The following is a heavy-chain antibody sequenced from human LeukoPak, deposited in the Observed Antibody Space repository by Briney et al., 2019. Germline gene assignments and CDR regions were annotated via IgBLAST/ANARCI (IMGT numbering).Heavy chain of an antibody. CDR3: ARAPTGYNYGYGSEPCFDY. Sequence: PGGSLRLSCAASGFTFSSYSMNWVRQAPGKGLEWVAVIWYDGSNEYYADSVKGQFTISRDNSKNTVYLQMSSLRAEDTALYYCARAPTGYNYGYGSEPCFDYWGQGSLVTVSS. D-gene: IGHD5-18*01. CDR1: GFTFSSYS. J-gene: IGHJ4*02. V-gene: IGHV3-33*08. CDR2: IWYDGSNE.